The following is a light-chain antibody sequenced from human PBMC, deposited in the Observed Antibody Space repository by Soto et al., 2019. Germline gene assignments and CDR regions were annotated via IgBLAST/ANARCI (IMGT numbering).Light chain of an antibody. CDR1: SSDVGAYTS. CDR2: EVN. J-gene: IGLJ1*01. CDR3: SSYAGSDVFV. V-gene: IGLV2-14*01. Sequence: QSALTQPASVSGSPGQSITISCTGTSSDVGAYTSVSWYQHHPDKAPKVMIYEVNKRPSGVSLRFSGSKSGNTASLTISGLQADDEAHYYCSSYAGSDVFVFGTGTKVTVL.